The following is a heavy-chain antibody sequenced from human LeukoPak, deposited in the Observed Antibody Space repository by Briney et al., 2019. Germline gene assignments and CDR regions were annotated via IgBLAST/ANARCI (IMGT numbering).Heavy chain of an antibody. Sequence: PSETLSLTCAVYGGSFSGYYWSWIRQPPGKGLEWIGEINHSGSTNYNPSLKSRVTISVDTSKNQFSLKLSSVTAADTAVYYCARGGMTTVVTDWFDPWGQGTLVTVSS. CDR1: GGSFSGYY. V-gene: IGHV4-34*01. CDR2: INHSGST. J-gene: IGHJ5*02. D-gene: IGHD4-23*01. CDR3: ARGGMTTVVTDWFDP.